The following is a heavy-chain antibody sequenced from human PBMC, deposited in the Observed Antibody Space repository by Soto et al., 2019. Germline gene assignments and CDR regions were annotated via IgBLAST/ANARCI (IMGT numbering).Heavy chain of an antibody. CDR2: IYHSGST. Sequence: SETLSLTCAVSGGSISSGGYSWSWIRQPPGKGLEWIGYIYHSGSTYYNPSLKSRVTISVDRSKNQFSLKLSSVTAADTAVYYWGRGEDSRGYYSGGWFDPWGQGTLVTVSS. CDR1: GGSISSGGYS. D-gene: IGHD3-22*01. J-gene: IGHJ5*02. V-gene: IGHV4-30-2*01. CDR3: GRGEDSRGYYSGGWFDP.